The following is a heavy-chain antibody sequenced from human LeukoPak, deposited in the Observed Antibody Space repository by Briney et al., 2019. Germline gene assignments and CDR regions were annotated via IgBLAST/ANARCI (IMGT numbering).Heavy chain of an antibody. J-gene: IGHJ4*02. CDR3: ASSLGYSSSWYYFDY. CDR2: INPNSGGT. V-gene: IGHV1-2*02. CDR1: GYTFTGYY. Sequence: ASVKVSCKASGYTFTGYYMHWVRQAPGQGLEWMGWINPNSGGTNYAQKFQGRVTMTRDTSISTAYMELSRLRSDDTAVYYRASSLGYSSSWYYFDYWGQGTLVTVSS. D-gene: IGHD6-13*01.